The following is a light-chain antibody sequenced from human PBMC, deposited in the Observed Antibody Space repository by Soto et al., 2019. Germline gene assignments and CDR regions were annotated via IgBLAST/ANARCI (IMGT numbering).Light chain of an antibody. CDR2: DNN. CDR3: GTWDSSLSAVV. J-gene: IGLJ2*01. V-gene: IGLV1-51*01. Sequence: QSVLTQPPSVSAAPGQKVTISCSGSSSNIGNNYVSWYQQLPGTAPKLLIYDNNKRPSGIPDRFSGSKSGTSATLGITGLQTGGAADYYCGTWDSSLSAVVFGGGTKVTVL. CDR1: SSNIGNNY.